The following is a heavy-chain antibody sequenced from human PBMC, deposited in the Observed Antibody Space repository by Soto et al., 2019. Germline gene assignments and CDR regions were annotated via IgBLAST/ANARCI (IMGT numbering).Heavy chain of an antibody. Sequence: EVQLVESGGGLVQPGGSLRLSCAASGFTFSSYWMSWVRQAPGKGPEWVANIKQDGSEKYYVDSVKGRFTIYRDNAKNSLYLQMNSLRAEDTAVYYCAREGIAAAGVYFDLWGRGTLVTVSS. J-gene: IGHJ2*01. CDR2: IKQDGSEK. CDR1: GFTFSSYW. CDR3: AREGIAAAGVYFDL. V-gene: IGHV3-7*01. D-gene: IGHD6-13*01.